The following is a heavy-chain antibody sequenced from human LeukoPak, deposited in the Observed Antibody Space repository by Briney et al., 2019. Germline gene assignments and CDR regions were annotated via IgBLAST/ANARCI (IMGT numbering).Heavy chain of an antibody. Sequence: GGSLRLSCAASGFTFSSYAMSWVRQAAGKGLQWVSAISGSGGSTYYADSVKGRFTISRDNAKNSLSLQMSGLRVEDMAVYYCARGYSDWLRWGQGTQVTVSS. D-gene: IGHD4-11*01. V-gene: IGHV3-23*01. CDR2: ISGSGGST. CDR1: GFTFSSYA. J-gene: IGHJ4*02. CDR3: ARGYSDWLR.